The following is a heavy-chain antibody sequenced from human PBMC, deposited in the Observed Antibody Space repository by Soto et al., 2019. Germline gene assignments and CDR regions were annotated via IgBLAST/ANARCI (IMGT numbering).Heavy chain of an antibody. V-gene: IGHV4-4*02. J-gene: IGHJ4*02. CDR3: ARANGRAKSYFDY. CDR2: IXXSXTX. D-gene: IGHD5-12*01. Sequence: SETLSLTCAVSGGSISSSNWWSWVRQPPGKGLXWIXXIXXSXTXXXNXXLKSRGTISVDKSKNQFSLKLSSVTAAETAVYYCARANGRAKSYFDYWGQGTLVTVSS. CDR1: GGSISSSNW.